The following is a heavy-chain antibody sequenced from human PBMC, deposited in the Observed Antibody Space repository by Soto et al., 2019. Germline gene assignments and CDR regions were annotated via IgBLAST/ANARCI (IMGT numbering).Heavy chain of an antibody. CDR3: AKVPIALVPAAMLHYYYGMDV. D-gene: IGHD2-2*01. CDR2: ISGSGGST. J-gene: IGHJ6*02. Sequence: GGSLRLSCSASGFTFSSYAMSWVRQAPGKGLEWVSAISGSGGSTYYADSVKGRFTISRDNSKNTLYLQMNSLRAEDTAVYYSAKVPIALVPAAMLHYYYGMDVWGQGTTVTVSS. V-gene: IGHV3-23*01. CDR1: GFTFSSYA.